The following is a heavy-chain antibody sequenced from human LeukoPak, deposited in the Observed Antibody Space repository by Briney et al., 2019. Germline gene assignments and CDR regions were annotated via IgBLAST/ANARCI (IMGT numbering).Heavy chain of an antibody. Sequence: PSETLSLTCSVSGGSISSYYWSWIRQPPGKGLEWIGYIYDSGSTNYKSPLKSRVTMSGDTSKNQFSLKLSSVTAADTAVYYCTRGAGWLIDYWGQGILVTVSS. D-gene: IGHD3-16*01. CDR1: GGSISSYY. V-gene: IGHV4-59*08. CDR2: IYDSGST. J-gene: IGHJ4*02. CDR3: TRGAGWLIDY.